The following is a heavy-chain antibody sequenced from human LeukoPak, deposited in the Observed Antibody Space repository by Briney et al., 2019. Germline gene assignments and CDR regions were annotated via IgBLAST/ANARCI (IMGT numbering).Heavy chain of an antibody. Sequence: GGSLRLSCAASGFTFSSYTMSWVRQAPGKGLEWVSAISGSGGSTYYADSVKGRFTISRDNSKNTLYLQMNSLRAEDTAVYYCARGTDTKPFWSGYWVDVWGQGTTVTVSS. D-gene: IGHD3-3*01. CDR1: GFTFSSYT. CDR2: ISGSGGST. CDR3: ARGTDTKPFWSGYWVDV. V-gene: IGHV3-23*01. J-gene: IGHJ6*02.